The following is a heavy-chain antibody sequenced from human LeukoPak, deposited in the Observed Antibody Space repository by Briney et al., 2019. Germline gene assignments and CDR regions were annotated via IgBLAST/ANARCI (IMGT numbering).Heavy chain of an antibody. J-gene: IGHJ6*03. V-gene: IGHV4-61*02. Sequence: SETLSLTCTVSGGSISSGSYYWSWIRQPAGKGLEWIGRIYTSGSTNYNPSLKSRVTISVDTSKNQFSLKLSSVTAADTAVYYCARARSGSPLTIYYYYYMDVWGKGTTVTVSS. CDR2: IYTSGST. D-gene: IGHD3-10*01. CDR3: ARARSGSPLTIYYYYYMDV. CDR1: GGSISSGSYY.